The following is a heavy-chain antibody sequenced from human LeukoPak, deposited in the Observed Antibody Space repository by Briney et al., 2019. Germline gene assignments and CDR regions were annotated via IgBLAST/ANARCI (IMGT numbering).Heavy chain of an antibody. D-gene: IGHD5-24*01. CDR1: GFTFSSYA. CDR2: ISGSGGST. CDR3: AKDLGRWLQSPSDY. V-gene: IGHV3-23*01. J-gene: IGHJ4*02. Sequence: GGSLRLSCAASGFTFSSYAMSWVRQAPGKGLEWVSAISGSGGSTYCADSVKGRFTISRDNSKNTLYLQMNSLRAEDTAVYYCAKDLGRWLQSPSDYWGQGTLVTVSS.